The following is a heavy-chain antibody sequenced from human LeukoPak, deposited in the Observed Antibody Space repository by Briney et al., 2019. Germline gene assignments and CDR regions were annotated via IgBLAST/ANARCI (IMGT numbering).Heavy chain of an antibody. CDR1: GFTFDAYA. J-gene: IGHJ6*02. CDR3: ATWAFYHSLDV. D-gene: IGHD1-26*01. V-gene: IGHV3-43*02. Sequence: GGSLRLSCEASGFTFDAYAMHWVRQAPGKGLEWVSLINKDGSATYYADSVKGRFTISRDDSKNSLYLQMNSLRSEDTALYYCATWAFYHSLDVWGQGTTVTVSS. CDR2: INKDGSAT.